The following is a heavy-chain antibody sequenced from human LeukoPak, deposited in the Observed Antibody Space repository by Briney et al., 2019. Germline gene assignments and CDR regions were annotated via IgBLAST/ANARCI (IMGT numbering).Heavy chain of an antibody. CDR3: VRDGYSYGFMLAFDI. D-gene: IGHD5-18*01. V-gene: IGHV3-74*01. Sequence: GGSLRLSCAASGFSFSNYWMCWVRQAPGKGLVWVSRINSDGSSTSYADSVKGRFTISRDSAKNTLYLQMNSLRAEDTAVYYCVRDGYSYGFMLAFDIWGLGTRVTVSS. J-gene: IGHJ3*02. CDR2: INSDGSST. CDR1: GFSFSNYW.